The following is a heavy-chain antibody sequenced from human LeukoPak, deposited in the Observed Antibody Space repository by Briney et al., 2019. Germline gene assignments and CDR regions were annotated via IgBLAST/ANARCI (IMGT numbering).Heavy chain of an antibody. Sequence: SETLSLTCTVSGGSISSYDWSWIRQPAGKGLEWIGRIYSRGSTTYNPSLQSRVTMSVDTSKNQISLRLNSVTAADTAVYYCARDPMAGTFRAFDIWGQGTMVTVSS. CDR3: ARDPMAGTFRAFDI. CDR1: GGSISSYD. CDR2: IYSRGST. V-gene: IGHV4-4*07. J-gene: IGHJ3*02. D-gene: IGHD6-19*01.